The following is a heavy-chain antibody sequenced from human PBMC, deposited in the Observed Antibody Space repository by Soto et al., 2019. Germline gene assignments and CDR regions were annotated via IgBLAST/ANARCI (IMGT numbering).Heavy chain of an antibody. Sequence: DSMKVSCTASGSTFTSYDINWVRQATGKGHEWMGWMNPKRGNTGYAQKFQGRVTMTRDTSIRTAYMELSILRSEDTAFFFQAEDGIRDFDWSLRGDYGMDVWGQGTTVTVSS. CDR2: MNPKRGNT. V-gene: IGHV1-8*01. J-gene: IGHJ6*02. CDR1: GSTFTSYD. CDR3: AEDGIRDFDWSLRGDYGMDV. D-gene: IGHD3-9*01.